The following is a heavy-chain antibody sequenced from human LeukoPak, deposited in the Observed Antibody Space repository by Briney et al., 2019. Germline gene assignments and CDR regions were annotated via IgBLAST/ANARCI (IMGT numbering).Heavy chain of an antibody. CDR2: INPNSGNT. J-gene: IGHJ5*02. V-gene: IGHV1-8*02. D-gene: IGHD2-2*01. Sequence: ASVKVSCKASGYTFTGYYMHWVRQAPGQGLEWMEWINPNSGNTGYAQKFQGRVTMTRNTSISTAYMELSSLRSEDTAVYYCARGLQLLGVWFDPWGQGTLVTVSS. CDR1: GYTFTGYY. CDR3: ARGLQLLGVWFDP.